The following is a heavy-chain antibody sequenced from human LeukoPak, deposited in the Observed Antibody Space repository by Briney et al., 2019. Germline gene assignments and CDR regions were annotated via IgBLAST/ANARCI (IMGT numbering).Heavy chain of an antibody. Sequence: SETLSLTCTVSGDSISSSSYFWGWGRQPPGKGLDWIANIFYSGTTYYNPSLKSRVTISVDTSKNQFSLKLSSVTAADTAVYYCARDGTYYYAFDIWGQGTMVTVSS. CDR3: ARDGTYYYAFDI. J-gene: IGHJ3*02. V-gene: IGHV4-39*07. CDR2: IFYSGTT. D-gene: IGHD3-10*01. CDR1: GDSISSSSYF.